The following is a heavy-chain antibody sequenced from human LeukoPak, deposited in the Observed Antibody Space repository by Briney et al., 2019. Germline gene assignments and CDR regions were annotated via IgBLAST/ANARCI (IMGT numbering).Heavy chain of an antibody. CDR2: ISGDGGST. J-gene: IGHJ4*02. V-gene: IGHV3-43*02. D-gene: IGHD2-2*01. CDR1: GFTFDDYA. Sequence: GGSLRLSCAASGFTFDDYAMHWVRQPPGKSLEWVSLISGDGGSTYYADSVKSRFTVSRDNSKNSLCLQMNSLRTEDTALYYCAKDISRNFVVVPAADYWGQGTLVTVSS. CDR3: AKDISRNFVVVPAADY.